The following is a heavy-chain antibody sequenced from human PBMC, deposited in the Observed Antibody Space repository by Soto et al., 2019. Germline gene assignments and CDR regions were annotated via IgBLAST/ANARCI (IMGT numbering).Heavy chain of an antibody. CDR1: GGTFSSYA. D-gene: IGHD3-10*01. CDR2: IIPIFGTA. CDR3: ARAALIISRSFYFDR. J-gene: IGHJ4*02. V-gene: IGHV1-69*13. Sequence: ASVEVSCKASGGTFSSYAISWVRQAPGQGLEWMGGIIPIFGTANYAQKFQGRVTITADESTSTAYMELSSLRADDTAVYYCARAALIISRSFYFDRWGQGTLVTVSS.